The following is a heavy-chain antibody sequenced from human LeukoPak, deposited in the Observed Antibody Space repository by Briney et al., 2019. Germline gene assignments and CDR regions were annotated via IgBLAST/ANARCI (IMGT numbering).Heavy chain of an antibody. Sequence: PSETLSLTCTVSDRSISYDSWTWIRQPPGQGLEWIGYISYTGSTNYNPSLNSRVTISLDSSKNQFSLQLSSVTAADTAVYYCARVGRGDHTWGSYSFDYWGQGTLVTVSS. V-gene: IGHV4-59*01. CDR3: ARVGRGDHTWGSYSFDY. CDR1: DRSISYDS. D-gene: IGHD3-16*01. J-gene: IGHJ4*02. CDR2: ISYTGST.